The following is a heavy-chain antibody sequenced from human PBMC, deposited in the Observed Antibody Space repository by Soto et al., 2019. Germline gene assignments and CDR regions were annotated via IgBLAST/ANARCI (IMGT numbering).Heavy chain of an antibody. J-gene: IGHJ6*04. D-gene: IGHD2-8*01. CDR3: ARALSRGMVYARLRWYYGLDF. Sequence: TLSLPDAPYGGSLCGYYSSWMRQPPSKGLEWIGEIKHSGSTNYTQSSKSRVTISVDTSKNQFSLKLSSVTAADTAVYYCARALSRGMVYARLRWYYGLDFWGKGTTVTV. CDR1: GGSLCGYY. CDR2: IKHSGST. V-gene: IGHV4-34*01.